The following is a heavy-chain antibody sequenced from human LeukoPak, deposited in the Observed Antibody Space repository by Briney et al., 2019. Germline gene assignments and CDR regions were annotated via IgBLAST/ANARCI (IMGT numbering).Heavy chain of an antibody. CDR1: GFTFSSYA. V-gene: IGHV3-23*01. CDR3: AKDDDYVWGRFEY. Sequence: PGGSLRLSCAASGFTFSSYAMSWVRQAPGEGLEWVSTISGSGGSTYYADSVKGRFTISRDNSKNTLYLQMNGLRAEDTAVYYCAKDDDYVWGRFEYWGQGTLVTVSS. J-gene: IGHJ4*02. CDR2: ISGSGGST. D-gene: IGHD3-16*01.